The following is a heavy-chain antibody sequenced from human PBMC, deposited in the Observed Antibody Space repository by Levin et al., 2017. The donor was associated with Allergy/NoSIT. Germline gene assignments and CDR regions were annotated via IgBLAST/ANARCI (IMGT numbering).Heavy chain of an antibody. J-gene: IGHJ6*02. V-gene: IGHV3-7*01. Sequence: RTGGSLRLSCAASGFTFSWYWMSWVRQAPGKGLEWVANIKQDGSEKYYVDSVKGRFTISRDNVKTTLYLEMNSLRAEDTSLYYCARDTGWSGVYSRVLYGMDVWGQGTTVTVSS. CDR3: ARDTGWSGVYSRVLYGMDV. D-gene: IGHD3-3*01. CDR2: IKQDGSEK. CDR1: GFTFSWYW.